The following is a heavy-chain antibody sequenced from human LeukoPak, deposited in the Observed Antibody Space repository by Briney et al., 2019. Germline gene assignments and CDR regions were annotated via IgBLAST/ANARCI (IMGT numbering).Heavy chain of an antibody. CDR1: GFTVSSNY. D-gene: IGHD6-6*01. Sequence: GGSLRLSCAASGFTVSSNYMSWVRQAPGKGLEWVSVIYSGGSTYYSDSVQGRFTISRDTSKNTLYLQMNSLRAEDTAVYYCARSYSSSSGGLYYFNYWGQGTLVTVSS. J-gene: IGHJ4*02. CDR2: IYSGGST. V-gene: IGHV3-53*01. CDR3: ARSYSSSSGGLYYFNY.